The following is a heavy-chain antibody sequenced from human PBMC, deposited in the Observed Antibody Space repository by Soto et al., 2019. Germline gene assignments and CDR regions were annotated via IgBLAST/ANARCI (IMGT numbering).Heavy chain of an antibody. Sequence: GGSLRLSCVGSGFTFSGYRMAWVRQAPGRGLEWIASISSRSTNIDYADSVKGRFTISRDNAKNLVSLQMSSLRGEDTALYYCAKFTEPGYSSIWYYFEYWGQGTPVTVSS. CDR3: AKFTEPGYSSIWYYFEY. V-gene: IGHV3-21*06. CDR2: ISSRSTNI. D-gene: IGHD6-19*01. CDR1: GFTFSGYR. J-gene: IGHJ4*02.